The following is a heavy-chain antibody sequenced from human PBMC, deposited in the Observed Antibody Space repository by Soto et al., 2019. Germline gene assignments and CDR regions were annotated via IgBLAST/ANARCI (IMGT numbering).Heavy chain of an antibody. CDR2: IIPMFGTT. V-gene: IGHV1-69*01. J-gene: IGHJ5*02. D-gene: IGHD2-15*01. CDR1: GGTFSSYA. CDR3: ARGVVVVLTSQLGWFDP. Sequence: QVQLVQSGAEVKKPGSSVKVSCKASGGTFSSYAISWVRQAPGQGLEWMGGIIPMFGTTKYAQKFQGRLTITADESTSTAYMELSSLRSGDTAVYYCARGVVVVLTSQLGWFDPWGQGTLVTVSS.